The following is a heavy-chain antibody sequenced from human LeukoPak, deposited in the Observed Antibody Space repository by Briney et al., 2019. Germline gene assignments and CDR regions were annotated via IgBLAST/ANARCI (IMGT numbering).Heavy chain of an antibody. J-gene: IGHJ4*02. CDR2: ISGSGGTT. CDR3: AKDLIGPSNY. Sequence: GGSLRLSCAASGFTFSDYAMSWVRQAPGTGLEWVSTISGSGGTTYYADSVKGRFTISRDNSKNTLYLQMNSLRPEDTAVYYCAKDLIGPSNYWGQGTLVTVSS. CDR1: GFTFSDYA. V-gene: IGHV3-23*01.